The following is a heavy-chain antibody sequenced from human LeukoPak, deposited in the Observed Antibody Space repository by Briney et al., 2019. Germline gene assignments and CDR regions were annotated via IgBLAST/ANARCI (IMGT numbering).Heavy chain of an antibody. V-gene: IGHV3-21*04. CDR3: ARQYSSSSGKNAFDI. Sequence: GGSLRLSCAASGFTFSSYSMNWARQAPGKGLEWVSSISSSNSYIYYADSLKGRFTISRDNAKNSLYLQMNSLRAEDTAVYYCARQYSSSSGKNAFDIWGQGTMVTVSS. CDR2: ISSSNSYI. D-gene: IGHD6-6*01. CDR1: GFTFSSYS. J-gene: IGHJ3*02.